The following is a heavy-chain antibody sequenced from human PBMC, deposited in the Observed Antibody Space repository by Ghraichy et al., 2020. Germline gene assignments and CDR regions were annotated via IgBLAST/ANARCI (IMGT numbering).Heavy chain of an antibody. CDR2: ISDSGGT. CDR1: GVSVGSYW. CDR3: ARGPSGSTGF. D-gene: IGHD1-26*01. Sequence: SETLYLTCSVSGVSVGSYWWSWIRQPPGKGPEWIGLISDSGGTNYNPSLKSRVTISVDTSKNQLSLKLRSLTAADTATYYCARGPSGSTGFWGLGTPVTVSS. V-gene: IGHV4-59*02. J-gene: IGHJ4*02.